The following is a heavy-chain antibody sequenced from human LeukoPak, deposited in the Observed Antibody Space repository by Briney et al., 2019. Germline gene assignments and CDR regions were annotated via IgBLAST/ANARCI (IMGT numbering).Heavy chain of an antibody. CDR2: IYSGGST. D-gene: IGHD3-10*01. J-gene: IGHJ4*02. Sequence: GGSLRLSCAASGFTVSSNYMSWVRQAPGKGLEWVSVIYSGGSTYYADSVKGRFTISRDNSKNTLYLQMNSLRAEDTALYYCARDRTRHYYGSGSYWNYWGQGTLVTVSS. CDR1: GFTVSSNY. CDR3: ARDRTRHYYGSGSYWNY. V-gene: IGHV3-53*01.